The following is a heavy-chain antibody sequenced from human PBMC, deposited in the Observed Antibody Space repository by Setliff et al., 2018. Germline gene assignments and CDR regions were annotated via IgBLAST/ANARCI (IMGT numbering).Heavy chain of an antibody. V-gene: IGHV4-61*09. Sequence: PSETLSLTCTVSGGSVGSDFSYWTWIRQPAGKGPEWIGQIYTTWSTNYNPSLRSRATISLDASKNQFSLSLTSVTAADTAVYYCGRGFSRIEGWGNWFDPWGQGILVTVSS. CDR3: GRGFSRIEGWGNWFDP. CDR1: GGSVGSDFSY. J-gene: IGHJ5*02. CDR2: IYTTWST. D-gene: IGHD2-15*01.